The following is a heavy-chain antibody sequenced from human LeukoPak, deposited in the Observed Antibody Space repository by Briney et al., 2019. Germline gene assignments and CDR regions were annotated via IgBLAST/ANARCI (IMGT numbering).Heavy chain of an antibody. V-gene: IGHV3-21*06. D-gene: IGHD2/OR15-2a*01. J-gene: IGHJ4*02. CDR2: IGPTGSDR. Sequence: GGSLRLSCTASGLTFSTSGFNWVRQAPGKGLEWVASIGPTGSDRYHADSIKGRFTISRDNANNFLYLQMNSLRAEDTAVYYCAKDLSPGNYWGQGTLVTVSS. CDR1: GLTFSTSG. CDR3: AKDLSPGNY.